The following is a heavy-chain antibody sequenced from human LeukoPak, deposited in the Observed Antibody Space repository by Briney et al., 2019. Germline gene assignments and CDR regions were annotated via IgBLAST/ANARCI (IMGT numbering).Heavy chain of an antibody. CDR2: INWNGGST. Sequence: PGGSLRLSCAASGFTFDDYVMSWVRQAPGKGLEWVSGINWNGGSTGYADSVKGRFTISRDNAKNSLYLHMNSLRAEDTALYHCARAPRGVYGMDVWGQGTTVTVSS. V-gene: IGHV3-20*01. CDR3: ARAPRGVYGMDV. J-gene: IGHJ6*02. D-gene: IGHD3-10*01. CDR1: GFTFDDYV.